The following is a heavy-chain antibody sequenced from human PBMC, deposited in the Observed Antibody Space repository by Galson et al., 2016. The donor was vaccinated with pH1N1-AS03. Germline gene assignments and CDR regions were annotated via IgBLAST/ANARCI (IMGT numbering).Heavy chain of an antibody. CDR1: GYTFAGNY. V-gene: IGHV1-2*02. CDR2: INPNSGDT. CDR3: ARVPFGIARGESSAFDL. J-gene: IGHJ3*01. D-gene: IGHD3-16*01. Sequence: SVKVSCKASGYTFAGNYLHWVRQAPGQGLEWVGWINPNSGDTSYAQKIQGRVTMTRDTSISAAFLELSRLRSDDTAVFYCARVPFGIARGESSAFDLWGQGTMVTVSS.